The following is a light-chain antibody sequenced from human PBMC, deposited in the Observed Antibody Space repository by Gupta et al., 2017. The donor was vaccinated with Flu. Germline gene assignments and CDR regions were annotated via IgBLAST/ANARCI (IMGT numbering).Light chain of an antibody. V-gene: IGKV3D-20*01. CDR3: QQYGSSFT. Sequence: EIVLTQSPATLSLSPGERATLSCGASQRISSNYLAWYQQKPGLAPRLLIYDASSRASDIPDRFSGSGSGTDFTLTISRLEPEDFAAYYCQQYGSSFTFGPGTKVDIK. CDR2: DAS. J-gene: IGKJ3*01. CDR1: QRISSNY.